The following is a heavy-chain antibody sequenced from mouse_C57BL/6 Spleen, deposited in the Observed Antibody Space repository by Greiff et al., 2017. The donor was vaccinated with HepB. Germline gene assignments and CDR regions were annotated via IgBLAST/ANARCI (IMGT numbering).Heavy chain of an antibody. CDR1: GYTFTSYW. J-gene: IGHJ3*01. CDR2: IHPNSGST. V-gene: IGHV1-64*01. Sequence: VQLQQPGAELVKPGASVKLSCKASGYTFTSYWMHWVKQRPGQGLEWIGMIHPNSGSTNYNEKFKSKATLTVDKSSSTAYMQLSSLTSEDSAGYCGARNGIRWRFAYWGQGTLVTVSA. CDR3: ARNGIRWRFAY.